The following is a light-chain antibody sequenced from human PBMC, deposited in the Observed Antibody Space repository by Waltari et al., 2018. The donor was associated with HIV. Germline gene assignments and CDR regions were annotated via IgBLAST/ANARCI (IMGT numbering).Light chain of an antibody. CDR3: QQYNSYSPST. CDR1: QIISTY. V-gene: IGKV1-5*03. J-gene: IGKJ2*01. CDR2: KAS. Sequence: DIQMTQSPSTLSASVGDRVTLTCRASQIISTYLAWYQHKPGKAPKVLIYKASSLESGVPSRFSGSGSGTEFTLTISSLQPDDFATYYCQQYNSYSPSTFGQGTKLEIK.